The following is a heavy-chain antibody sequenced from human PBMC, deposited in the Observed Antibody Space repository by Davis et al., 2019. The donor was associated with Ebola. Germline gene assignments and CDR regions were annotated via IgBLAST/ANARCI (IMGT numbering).Heavy chain of an antibody. CDR3: ATDRNWDFDY. CDR1: GFTFSSFA. Sequence: GESLKISCAASGFTFSSFAMHWVRQAPGKGLEWVAFISYDGRNKYYADSVKGRFTFSRDNSKNTLYLQMDTLRDEDTAVYYCATDRNWDFDYWGQGTLVTVSS. J-gene: IGHJ4*02. D-gene: IGHD7-27*01. CDR2: ISYDGRNK. V-gene: IGHV3-30*02.